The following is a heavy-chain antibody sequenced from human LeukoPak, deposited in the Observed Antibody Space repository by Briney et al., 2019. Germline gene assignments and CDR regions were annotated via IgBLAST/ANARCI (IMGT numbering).Heavy chain of an antibody. CDR1: GFTFSSYW. CDR3: ARGIAAAGLRYYGMDV. Sequence: GGSLRLSCAASGFTFSSYWMHWVRQAPGKGLVWVSRINSDGSSTSYADSVKGRFTISRDNAKNTLYLQMNSLGAEDTAVYYCARGIAAAGLRYYGMDVWGQGTTVTVSS. J-gene: IGHJ6*02. V-gene: IGHV3-74*01. D-gene: IGHD6-13*01. CDR2: INSDGSST.